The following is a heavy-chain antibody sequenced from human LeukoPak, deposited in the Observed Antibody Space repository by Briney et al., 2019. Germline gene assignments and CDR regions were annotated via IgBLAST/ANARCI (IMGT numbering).Heavy chain of an antibody. D-gene: IGHD3-22*01. J-gene: IGHJ5*02. CDR2: IRNKAYSYTT. CDR3: VRATHPVVVLS. Sequence: SLRLSRAASGFTFSDHYMDWVRQAPGKGVEWVGRIRNKAYSYTTDYAASVKGRFTISRDDSQNSVYLQMNSLKTEDAALYYCVRATHPVVVLSWGQGALVTVSS. CDR1: GFTFSDHY. V-gene: IGHV3-72*01.